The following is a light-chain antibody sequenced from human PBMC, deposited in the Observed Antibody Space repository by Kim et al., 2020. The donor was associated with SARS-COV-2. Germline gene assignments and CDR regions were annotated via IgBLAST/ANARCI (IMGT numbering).Light chain of an antibody. Sequence: AFRQKVTLTCQGDSLRSYYAPWYQQKPGQAPILVIYGKNNPPSAIPDRFSGSSSGNTASLTITQTHAGDEADYYCNSRDSNDNVVFGAGTKLTVL. V-gene: IGLV3-19*01. CDR1: SLRSYY. CDR3: NSRDSNDNVV. CDR2: GKN. J-gene: IGLJ2*01.